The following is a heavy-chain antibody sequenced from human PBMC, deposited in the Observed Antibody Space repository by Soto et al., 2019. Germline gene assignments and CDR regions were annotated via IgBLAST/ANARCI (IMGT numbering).Heavy chain of an antibody. Sequence: GAVKVSCKASGYTFTGYYMQWVRQAPGQGLEWMGLINPNSGGTKYAQKFQGRVTMTRDTSISTAYMELSRLRSDDTAVYYCARGEEQQLVPDYWGQGTLVTVSS. D-gene: IGHD6-13*01. V-gene: IGHV1-2*02. J-gene: IGHJ4*02. CDR1: GYTFTGYY. CDR2: INPNSGGT. CDR3: ARGEEQQLVPDY.